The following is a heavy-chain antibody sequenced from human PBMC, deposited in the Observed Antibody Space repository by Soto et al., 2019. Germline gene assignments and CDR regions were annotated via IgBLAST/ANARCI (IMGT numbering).Heavy chain of an antibody. J-gene: IGHJ4*02. CDR3: ARLGSLLQPIDY. D-gene: IGHD4-4*01. CDR2: IFPRDSDT. V-gene: IGHV5-51*01. CDR1: GYTFTNYW. Sequence: PGESLKISCQTSGYTFTNYWIAWVRHMPGRGLEWMGLIFPRDSDTRYNSSFEGQVTISTDRSIATAYLQWTSLKASDTTTYFCARLGSLLQPIDYWGQGTRSPSPQ.